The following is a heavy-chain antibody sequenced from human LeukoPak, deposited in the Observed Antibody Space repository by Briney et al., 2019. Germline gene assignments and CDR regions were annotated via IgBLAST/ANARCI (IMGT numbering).Heavy chain of an antibody. CDR1: GGSISSGSYY. V-gene: IGHV4-61*02. CDR2: IYTSGST. J-gene: IGHJ3*02. D-gene: IGHD3-3*01. Sequence: SETLSLTCTVSGGSISSGSYYWSWIRQPAGKGLEWIGRIYTSGSTNYNPSLKSRVTISVDTSRNQFSLKLSSVTAADTAVYYCARVNLLAVFGVVIGAFDIWGQGTMVTVSS. CDR3: ARVNLLAVFGVVIGAFDI.